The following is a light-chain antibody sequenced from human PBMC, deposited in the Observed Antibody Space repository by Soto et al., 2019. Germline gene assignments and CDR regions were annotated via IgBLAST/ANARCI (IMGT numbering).Light chain of an antibody. Sequence: DIQMTQSPPSLSASVGVGVTITCRASQSINSYLNWYQQKPGKAPKLLIYGASSLQSGVPSRFSASRSGTDFILTISSLQPDDFAIYYCQQSYSKFTFGPGTRVDI. V-gene: IGKV1-39*01. CDR1: QSINSY. CDR2: GAS. J-gene: IGKJ3*01. CDR3: QQSYSKFT.